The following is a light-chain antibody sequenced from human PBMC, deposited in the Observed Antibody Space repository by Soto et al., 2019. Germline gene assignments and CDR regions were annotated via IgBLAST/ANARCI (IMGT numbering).Light chain of an antibody. CDR3: HQRSNWPPYT. CDR1: QSVSSY. J-gene: IGKJ2*01. CDR2: DAS. V-gene: IGKV3-11*01. Sequence: EIVLTQSPATLSLSPGERATLSCRASQSVSSYLAWYQQKPGQAPRLLIYDASTMATGIPARFSGSGSGTDFTLTISSLEPEDFAVYYCHQRSNWPPYTFGQGTKLEIK.